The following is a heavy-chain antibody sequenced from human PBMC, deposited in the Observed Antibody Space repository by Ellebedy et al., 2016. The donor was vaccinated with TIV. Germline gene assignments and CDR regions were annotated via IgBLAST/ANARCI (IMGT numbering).Heavy chain of an antibody. CDR2: MNPNSGNT. Sequence: ASVKVSXKATRYTFTSFDINWVRQATGQGLEWMGWMNPNSGNTGYAQKFQGRVTMTRNTSISTAYMELSSLTSEDTAVYYCARAPLVIAARDYYYYYYMDVWGKGTTVTVSS. CDR1: RYTFTSFD. V-gene: IGHV1-8*01. D-gene: IGHD6-6*01. CDR3: ARAPLVIAARDYYYYYYMDV. J-gene: IGHJ6*03.